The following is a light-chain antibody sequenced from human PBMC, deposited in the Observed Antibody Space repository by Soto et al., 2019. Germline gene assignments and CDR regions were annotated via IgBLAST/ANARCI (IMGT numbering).Light chain of an antibody. CDR2: AAT. J-gene: IGKJ1*01. CDR3: QQGYNTFWT. Sequence: IQMTQSPSSLSASVGDRVTITCRASQGISSYLNWYQQKAGKAPKVLISAATKLQSGVPSRFTGGGSGTDFTLTISNLQPEDSATYYCQQGYNTFWTFGRGTKVDIK. V-gene: IGKV1-39*01. CDR1: QGISSY.